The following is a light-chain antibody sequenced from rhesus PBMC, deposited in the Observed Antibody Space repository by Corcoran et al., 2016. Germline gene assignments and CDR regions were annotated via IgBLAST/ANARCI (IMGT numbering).Light chain of an antibody. J-gene: IGKJ1*01. CDR3: MQGTQRPWT. CDR1: QSLLHSNGYTY. Sequence: DIVMTQTPLSLPVTPGEPASIPCRSSQSLLHSNGYTYLYLYLQKPGQSKQLMMYFASYRACGVPDRVTGSGSGTDFTLGISRGEAGDIGVYYVMQGTQRPWTFGQGTKVEIK. CDR2: FAS. V-gene: IGKV2-91*01.